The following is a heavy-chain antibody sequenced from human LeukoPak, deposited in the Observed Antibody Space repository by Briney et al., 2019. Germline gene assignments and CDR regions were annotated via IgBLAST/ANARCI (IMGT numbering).Heavy chain of an antibody. CDR1: GFTFSSYA. CDR3: ARDLDRGIFDY. D-gene: IGHD3-16*01. J-gene: IGHJ4*02. Sequence: GGSLRLSCAASGFTFSSYAMNWVRQAPGRGLEWVSAISGSGGSTYYAESVKGRFTISRDNSKSTLYLQMNSLRGEDTAVYYCARDLDRGIFDYWGQGTLVTVSS. CDR2: ISGSGGST. V-gene: IGHV3-23*01.